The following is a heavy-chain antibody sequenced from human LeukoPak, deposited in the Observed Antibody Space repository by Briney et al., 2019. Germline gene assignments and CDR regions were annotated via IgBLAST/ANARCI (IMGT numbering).Heavy chain of an antibody. CDR1: GDSISSYY. V-gene: IGHV4-4*07. CDR2: IYTSGST. J-gene: IGHJ6*03. Sequence: SETLSLTCTVSGDSISSYYWSWIRQPAGKGLEWIGRIYTSGSTNYNPSLKSRVTISVDTSKNQFSLKLSSVTAADTAVYYCARVGATGYCYYYMDVWGKGTTVTVSS. CDR3: ARVGATGYCYYYMDV. D-gene: IGHD1-26*01.